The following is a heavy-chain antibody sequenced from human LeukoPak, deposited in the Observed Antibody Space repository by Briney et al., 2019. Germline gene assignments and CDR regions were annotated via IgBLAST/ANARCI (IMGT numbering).Heavy chain of an antibody. J-gene: IGHJ4*02. CDR1: GFSFSGYA. CDR3: AKGSRGYTNYFFDC. V-gene: IGHV3-23*01. D-gene: IGHD6-13*01. Sequence: GGSQRLSCASSGFSFSGYAMNWVRQAPGKGLELVSNMSGSGASTFYADSVKGRFITSKDTPSNTVYLQMNSLRAEDTAVYYCAKGSRGYTNYFFDCWGQGTLVTVSS. CDR2: MSGSGAST.